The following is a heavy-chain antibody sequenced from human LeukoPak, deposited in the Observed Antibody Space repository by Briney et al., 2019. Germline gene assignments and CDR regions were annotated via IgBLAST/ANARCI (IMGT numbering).Heavy chain of an antibody. J-gene: IGHJ6*02. CDR3: ARDGSNWSNDYYHGVDV. CDR2: AYYSGSA. V-gene: IGHV4-59*02. Sequence: KPSETLSLTCTVSGDSVATYYWSWIRQPPGKGLEWLGYAYYSGSATYNPSLKSRVTISVDTSKNQFSLRLSSVTAADTAVYYCARDGSNWSNDYYHGVDVWGQGTTVTVSS. D-gene: IGHD4-11*01. CDR1: GDSVATYY.